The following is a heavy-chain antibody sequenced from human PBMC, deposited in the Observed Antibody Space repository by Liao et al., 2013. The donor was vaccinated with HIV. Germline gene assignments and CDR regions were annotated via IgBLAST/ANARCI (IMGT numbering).Heavy chain of an antibody. V-gene: IGHV4-61*02. CDR2: VYTSGST. J-gene: IGHJ3*02. CDR1: GGSISSGSYY. Sequence: QVQLQESGPGLVKPSQTLSLTCTVSGGSISSGSYYWSWIRQPAGKGLEWIGRVYTSGSTNYNPSLKSRVTISVDTSKNQFSLKLSSVTAADTAVYYCARDLPTGDAFDIWGQGTLVTVSS. CDR3: ARDLPTGDAFDI. D-gene: IGHD4-17*01.